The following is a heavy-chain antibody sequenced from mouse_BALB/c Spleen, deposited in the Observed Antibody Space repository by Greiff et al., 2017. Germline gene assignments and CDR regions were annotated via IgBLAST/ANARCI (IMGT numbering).Heavy chain of an antibody. CDR2: INPYNDGT. V-gene: IGHV1-14*01. J-gene: IGHJ4*01. Sequence: VQLKESGPELVKPGASVKMSCKASGYTFTSYVMHWVKQKPGQGLEWIGYINPYNDGTKYNEKFKGKATLTSDKSSSTAYMELSSLTSEDSAVYYCAKGTTAGVYYYAMDYWGQGTSVTVSS. CDR3: AKGTTAGVYYYAMDY. D-gene: IGHD1-2*01. CDR1: GYTFTSYV.